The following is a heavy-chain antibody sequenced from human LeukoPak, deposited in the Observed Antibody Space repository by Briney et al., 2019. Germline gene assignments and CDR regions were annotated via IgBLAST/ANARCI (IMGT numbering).Heavy chain of an antibody. CDR2: IFYSGST. Sequence: SETLSLTCTVSSGSISTSNYYWGWVRQPPGKALEWIGNIFYSGSTYYSPSLKSRVTISLDTSKNQFSLKLSSVTAADTAVYYCARDYRISPFIRANAFDIWGQGTMVTVSS. CDR1: SGSISTSNYY. V-gene: IGHV4-39*07. CDR3: ARDYRISPFIRANAFDI. J-gene: IGHJ3*02. D-gene: IGHD3-16*02.